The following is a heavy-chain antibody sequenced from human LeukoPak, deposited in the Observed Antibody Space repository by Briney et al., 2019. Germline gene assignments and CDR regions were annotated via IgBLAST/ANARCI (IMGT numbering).Heavy chain of an antibody. D-gene: IGHD3-10*01. CDR1: GFTFSDYY. J-gene: IGHJ4*02. CDR2: ISGRNYI. V-gene: IGHV3-11*05. Sequence: GRSLRLSCAASGFTFSDYYMSWIRQAPGKGLEWVSYISGRNYITYADSVKGRFTISRDNAKNSLFVQMNSLRAEDTAVYYCARVRGGNFDFWGQGTLVTVSS. CDR3: ARVRGGNFDF.